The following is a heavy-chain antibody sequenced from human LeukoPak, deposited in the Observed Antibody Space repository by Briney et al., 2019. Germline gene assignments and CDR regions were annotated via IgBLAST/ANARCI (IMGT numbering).Heavy chain of an antibody. V-gene: IGHV1-18*01. Sequence: GASVKVSCKASGYTFTSYGISWVRQAPGQGLEWMGWISAYNGNTNYAQKLQGRVTMTRDTSISTAYMELSRLRSDDTAVYYCARDGGPVNSGSYFGGFDPWGQGTLVTVSS. CDR1: GYTFTSYG. J-gene: IGHJ5*02. D-gene: IGHD1-26*01. CDR2: ISAYNGNT. CDR3: ARDGGPVNSGSYFGGFDP.